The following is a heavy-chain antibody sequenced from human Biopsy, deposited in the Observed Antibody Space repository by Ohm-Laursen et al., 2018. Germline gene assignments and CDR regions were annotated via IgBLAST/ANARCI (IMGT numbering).Heavy chain of an antibody. V-gene: IGHV4-59*08. CDR2: ISDSGST. CDR1: GGSISSFY. D-gene: IGHD2-15*01. J-gene: IGHJ4*02. CDR3: ARRGSGGRSFDH. Sequence: SQTLSLTCAVSGGSISSFYWTWIRQPPGKGPEWIGDISDSGSTNYKPSLKSRVMISVDTSKNQFSLNLSSVTAADTAVYYCARRGSGGRSFDHWGQGTLVTVSS.